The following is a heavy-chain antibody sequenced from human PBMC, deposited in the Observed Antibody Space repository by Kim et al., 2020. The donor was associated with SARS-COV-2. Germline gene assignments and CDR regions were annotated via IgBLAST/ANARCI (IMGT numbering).Heavy chain of an antibody. Sequence: SETLSLTCTVSGGSISISNFYWSWLRQPPAKELEWIATIYYSGNTYYNPSLKSRVTISVDTSKNQFSLKLSSVTAADTAIYSCVRYTGNFGYYFDHWGQGTLVTVSS. V-gene: IGHV4-39*01. J-gene: IGHJ4*02. CDR3: VRYTGNFGYYFDH. D-gene: IGHD1-7*01. CDR2: IYYSGNT. CDR1: GGSISISNFY.